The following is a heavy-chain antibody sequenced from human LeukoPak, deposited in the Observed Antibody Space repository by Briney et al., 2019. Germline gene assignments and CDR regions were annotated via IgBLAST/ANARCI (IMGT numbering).Heavy chain of an antibody. J-gene: IGHJ4*02. CDR2: FYYSGST. D-gene: IGHD6-19*01. V-gene: IGHV4-59*01. CDR1: GGSISSYY. Sequence: SETLSLTCTVSGGSISSYYWSWIRQPPGRGREGMGNFYYSGSTNYNPSLKSRVTISVDTSKNQFSLKLSSVTAADTAVYYCARGSVAVAAPYYFDYWGQGTLVTVSS. CDR3: ARGSVAVAAPYYFDY.